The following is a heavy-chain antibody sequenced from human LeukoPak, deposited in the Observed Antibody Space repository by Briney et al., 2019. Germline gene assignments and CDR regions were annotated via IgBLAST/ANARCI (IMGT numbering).Heavy chain of an antibody. CDR1: GGSVSSGSYY. CDR2: IYYSGST. Sequence: SETLSLTCTVSGGSVSSGSYYWSWIRQPPGKGLEWIGYIYYSGSTNYNPSLKSRVTISVDTSKNQFSLKLSSVTAADTAVYYCARGDIDYYYYGMDVWGQGTTVTVSS. D-gene: IGHD2-15*01. V-gene: IGHV4-61*01. J-gene: IGHJ6*02. CDR3: ARGDIDYYYYGMDV.